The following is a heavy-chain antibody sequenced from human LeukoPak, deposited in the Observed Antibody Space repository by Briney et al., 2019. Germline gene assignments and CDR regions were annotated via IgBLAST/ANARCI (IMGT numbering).Heavy chain of an antibody. J-gene: IGHJ4*02. D-gene: IGHD3-22*01. CDR1: GGTFSSYA. CDR3: ARVDYYDSSGYYGHFDY. CDR2: IIPILGIA. V-gene: IGHV1-69*04. Sequence: SVKVSCKASGGTFSSYAISWVRQAPGQGLEWMGRIIPILGIANYAQKFQGRVTITADKSTSTAYMELSSLRSGDTAVYYCARVDYYDSSGYYGHFDYWGQGTLVTVSS.